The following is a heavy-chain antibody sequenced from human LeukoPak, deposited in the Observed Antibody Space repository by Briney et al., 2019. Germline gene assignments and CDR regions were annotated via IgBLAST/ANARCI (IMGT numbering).Heavy chain of an antibody. J-gene: IGHJ2*01. CDR3: ARHPLGVVTHHWYFDL. V-gene: IGHV4-39*01. CDR1: GFTFSSYA. Sequence: GSLRLSCAASGFTFSSYAMSWVRQAPGKGLEWIGSIYYSGSTYYNPSLKSRVTISVDTSKNQFSLKLSSVTAADTAVYYCARHPLGVVTHHWYFDLWGRGTLVTVSS. D-gene: IGHD4-23*01. CDR2: IYYSGST.